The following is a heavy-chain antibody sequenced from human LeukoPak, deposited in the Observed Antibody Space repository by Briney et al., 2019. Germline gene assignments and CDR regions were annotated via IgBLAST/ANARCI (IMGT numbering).Heavy chain of an antibody. CDR3: TTDGYSGYDSLAPY. V-gene: IGHV3-15*01. Sequence: PGGSLRLSCAASGFTFGNAWMSWVRQAPGKGLEWVGRIKSKTDGGTTDYAAPVKGRFTISRDDSKNTLYLQMNSLKTEDTAVYYCTTDGYSGYDSLAPYWGQGTLVTVSS. D-gene: IGHD5-12*01. CDR1: GFTFGNAW. CDR2: IKSKTDGGTT. J-gene: IGHJ4*02.